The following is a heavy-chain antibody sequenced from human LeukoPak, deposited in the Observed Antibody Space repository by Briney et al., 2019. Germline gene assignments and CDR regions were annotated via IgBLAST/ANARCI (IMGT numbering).Heavy chain of an antibody. CDR1: GYTFTEYY. CDR2: INPNSGGA. Sequence: ASVKVSCKASGYTFTEYYMHWVRQAPGQGLEWMGWINPNSGGANYAENFQGRVTMTRDTSISTAYMELSSLRSEDTAVYYCARDNTAAGPFDYWGQGTLVTVSS. V-gene: IGHV1-2*02. CDR3: ARDNTAAGPFDY. J-gene: IGHJ4*02. D-gene: IGHD6-13*01.